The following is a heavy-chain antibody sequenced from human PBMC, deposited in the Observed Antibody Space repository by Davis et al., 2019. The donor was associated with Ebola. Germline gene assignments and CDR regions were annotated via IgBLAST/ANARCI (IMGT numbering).Heavy chain of an antibody. CDR3: ARNTSGFGYFDS. J-gene: IGHJ4*02. D-gene: IGHD5-12*01. V-gene: IGHV4-39*07. CDR2: VYYIGTT. CDR1: GGSISTSYSNY. Sequence: PSETLSHTCTVSGGSISTSYSNYWSWIRQPPGKGLEWIGTVYYIGTTYYNPSLKSRLFISVDTSRNEFSLQLTSVNAADTAVYYCARNTSGFGYFDSWSQGTLVTVSS.